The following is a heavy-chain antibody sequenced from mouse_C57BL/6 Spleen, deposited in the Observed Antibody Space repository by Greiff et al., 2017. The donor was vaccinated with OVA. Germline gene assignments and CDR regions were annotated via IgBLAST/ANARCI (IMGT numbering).Heavy chain of an antibody. Sequence: QVQLQQPGAELVKPGASVKMSCKASGYTFTSYWITWVKQRPGQGLEWIGEIYPGSGSTNYNEKFKSKATLTVDTSSSTAYMQLSSLTSEDSAVYYCASRYSHFAMDYWGQGTSVTVSS. D-gene: IGHD2-12*01. CDR1: GYTFTSYW. CDR3: ASRYSHFAMDY. CDR2: IYPGSGST. J-gene: IGHJ4*01. V-gene: IGHV1-55*01.